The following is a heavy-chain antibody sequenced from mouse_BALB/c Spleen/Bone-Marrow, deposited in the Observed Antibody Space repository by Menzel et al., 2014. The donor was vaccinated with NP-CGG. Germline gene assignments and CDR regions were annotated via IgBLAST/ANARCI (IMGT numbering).Heavy chain of an antibody. Sequence: VQLQQSGAVSARPGASVKMSCKASGYSFTSYWMRWVKQTPGKGLEWIGAICPGNSNTNYHQKFKGKSNLSAVTATSTVCMEISSLTNEDSAIYYCTKCNYGNSFDVWGAGTTVTVSS. D-gene: IGHD2-1*01. CDR3: TKCNYGNSFDV. CDR1: GYSFTSYW. J-gene: IGHJ1*01. V-gene: IGHV1-5*01. CDR2: ICPGNSNT.